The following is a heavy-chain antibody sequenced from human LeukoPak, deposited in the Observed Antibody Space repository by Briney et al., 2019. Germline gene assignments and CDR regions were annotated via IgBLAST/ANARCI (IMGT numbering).Heavy chain of an antibody. Sequence: GGSLRLSCAASGFTFSSYGMSWVRQAPGKGLEWVSAITATSSSTHDADSVQGRFTISRDNSKNTLYLQMNSLRAEDTAVYYCAKDPPIAVAGTRVYYYYYYMDVWGKGTTVTISS. J-gene: IGHJ6*03. CDR2: ITATSSST. V-gene: IGHV3-23*01. CDR1: GFTFSSYG. CDR3: AKDPPIAVAGTRVYYYYYYMDV. D-gene: IGHD6-19*01.